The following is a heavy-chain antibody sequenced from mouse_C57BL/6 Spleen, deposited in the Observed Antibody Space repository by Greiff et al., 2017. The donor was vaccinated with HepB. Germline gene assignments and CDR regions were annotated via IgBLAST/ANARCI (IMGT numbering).Heavy chain of an antibody. CDR2: IDPEDGET. Sequence: EVQGVESGAELVKPGASVKLSCTASGFNIKDYYMHWVKQRTEQGLEWIGRIDPEDGETKYAPKFQGKATITADTSSNTAYLQLSSLTSEDTAVYYCAPTTVVASYWYFDVWGTGTTVTVSS. CDR1: GFNIKDYY. J-gene: IGHJ1*03. D-gene: IGHD1-1*01. CDR3: APTTVVASYWYFDV. V-gene: IGHV14-2*01.